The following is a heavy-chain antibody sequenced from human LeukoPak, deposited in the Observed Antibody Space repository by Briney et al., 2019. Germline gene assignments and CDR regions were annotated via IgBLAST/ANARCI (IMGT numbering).Heavy chain of an antibody. CDR2: ISAYNGNT. CDR1: GYTFTSYG. J-gene: IGHJ4*02. D-gene: IGHD2-21*02. Sequence: ASVKVSCTASGYTFTSYGISWVRQAPGQGLEWMGWISAYNGNTNYAQKLQGRVTMTTDTSTSTAYMELRSLRSDDTAVYYCARDAHAYCGGDCYSWYWGQGTLVTVSS. V-gene: IGHV1-18*01. CDR3: ARDAHAYCGGDCYSWY.